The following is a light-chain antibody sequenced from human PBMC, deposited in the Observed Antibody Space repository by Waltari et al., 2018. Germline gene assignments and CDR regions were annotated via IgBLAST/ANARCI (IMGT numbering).Light chain of an antibody. J-gene: IGLJ3*02. CDR3: AAWDDSLSGWV. CDR1: SSNIGSNY. CDR2: RKN. V-gene: IGLV1-47*01. Sequence: QSVLTQPPSASGTPGQRVTISCSGSSSNIGSNYVYWYQQLPGTAPKLLIYRKNHRPSGVPDRCAGAKSGTSASRAISGLRSEDEADYYCAAWDDSLSGWVFGGGTKLTVL.